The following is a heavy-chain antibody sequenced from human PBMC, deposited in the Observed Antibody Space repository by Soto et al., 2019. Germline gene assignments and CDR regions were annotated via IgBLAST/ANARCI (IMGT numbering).Heavy chain of an antibody. D-gene: IGHD6-19*01. CDR2: ISSSGTSA. Sequence: QVQLEESGGGLVKPGGSLRLSCAASGFTFSAVYMRWVRQAPNKGLEYISYISSSGTSANYADSVKGRFTISRDNAKKSLAGEMNTLIGENVAVYCGARARGAVTGHYCEYWGQGELVTVS. J-gene: IGHJ4*02. CDR1: GFTFSAVY. V-gene: IGHV3-11*05. CDR3: ARARGAVTGHYCEY.